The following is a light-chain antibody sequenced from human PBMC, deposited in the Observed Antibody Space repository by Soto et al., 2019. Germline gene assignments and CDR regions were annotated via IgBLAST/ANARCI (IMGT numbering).Light chain of an antibody. CDR2: GAS. CDR1: QSVSSSY. Sequence: EIVLTQSPGTLSLSPGERATLSCRASQSVSSSYLAWYQQKPGQAPRLLIYGASSRATGIPDRFSGSGSGTDFTLTISRLEPEDFAVYYCQQYGSSSQTFG. V-gene: IGKV3-20*01. CDR3: QQYGSSSQT. J-gene: IGKJ1*01.